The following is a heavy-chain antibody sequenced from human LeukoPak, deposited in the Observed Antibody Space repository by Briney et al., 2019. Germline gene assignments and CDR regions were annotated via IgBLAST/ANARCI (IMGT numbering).Heavy chain of an antibody. CDR1: GGSFSGYY. D-gene: IGHD5-12*01. J-gene: IGHJ6*03. CDR2: INHSGST. V-gene: IGHV4-34*01. CDR3: ATNPPYIEAATCYYYMDV. Sequence: SETLSLTCTVYGGSFSGYYWCWIRQPPGKGLEWIGEINHSGSTNYNPSLKSRVTISVDTSKNQFSLKLSSVTAADTAVYYCATNPPYIEAATCYYYMDVWGKGTTVTVSS.